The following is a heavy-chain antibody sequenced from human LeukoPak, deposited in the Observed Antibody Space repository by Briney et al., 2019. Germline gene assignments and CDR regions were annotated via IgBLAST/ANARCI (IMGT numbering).Heavy chain of an antibody. V-gene: IGHV4-61*02. Sequence: PSETLSLTCTVSGDSISSGSYYWSWIRQPAGKGLEWIGRIYTSGSTNYNPSLKSRLTISVDTSKNQFSLKLSSVTAADTAVYYCARDPGDCSNGVCYLFDYWGQGTLVTVSS. J-gene: IGHJ4*02. CDR2: IYTSGST. CDR3: ARDPGDCSNGVCYLFDY. D-gene: IGHD2-8*01. CDR1: GDSISSGSYY.